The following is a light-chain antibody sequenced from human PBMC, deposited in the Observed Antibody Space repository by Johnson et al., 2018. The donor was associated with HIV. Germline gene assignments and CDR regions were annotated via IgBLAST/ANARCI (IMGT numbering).Light chain of an antibody. V-gene: IGLV1-51*02. J-gene: IGLJ1*01. CDR1: SSNIGNNY. CDR3: GTWDSSLSARV. Sequence: QSVLTQPPSVSAAPGQKVTISCSGSSSNIGNNYVSWYQQLPGTAPKLLIYENNKRPSGIPDRFSGSKSGTSATLGITGLQTGDEADYYCGTWDSSLSARVFGTGTKVTVI. CDR2: ENN.